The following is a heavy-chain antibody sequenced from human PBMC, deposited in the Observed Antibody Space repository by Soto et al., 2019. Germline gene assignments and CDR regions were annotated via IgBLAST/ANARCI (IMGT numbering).Heavy chain of an antibody. CDR2: FDSEDGET. J-gene: IGHJ6*02. D-gene: IGHD3-10*01. CDR1: GYTLTELS. Sequence: ASVKVSSKVSGYTLTELSMHWVRQAPGKGLEWMGGFDSEDGETIYAQKFQGRVTLTEDTSTDTASMELSSLRSEDKVLYYCARLRGRGVLYSDGRDVGGQGTTVTVS. V-gene: IGHV1-24*01. CDR3: ARLRGRGVLYSDGRDV.